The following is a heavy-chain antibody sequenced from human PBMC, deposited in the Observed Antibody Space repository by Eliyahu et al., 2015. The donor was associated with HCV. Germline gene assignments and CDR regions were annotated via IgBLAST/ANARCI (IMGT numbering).Heavy chain of an antibody. J-gene: IGHJ3*02. CDR2: ISWNSGTI. D-gene: IGHD3-22*01. CDR1: GFXFDGHA. V-gene: IGHV3-9*01. Sequence: EEQLVESGGGLVQPGRSLRLXCXGXGFXFDGHAMHWVRQGPGKGLEWVSGISWNSGTIGYADSVKGRFTISRDNAKNSLYLQMNSLRAEDTALYFCVKDHYDSDGPSRAFDIWGQGTMVTVSS. CDR3: VKDHYDSDGPSRAFDI.